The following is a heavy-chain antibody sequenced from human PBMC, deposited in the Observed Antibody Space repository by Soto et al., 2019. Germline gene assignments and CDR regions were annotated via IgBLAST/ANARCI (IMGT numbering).Heavy chain of an antibody. Sequence: LRLSCAASGFTLTNFAMNWVRQAPGKGLEWVSVISGTGDTTYNADSVKGRFTISRDNSMNTAFLQMNGLRAEDTALYYCAKGYCSSTSCSFDYWGQGTLVTVSS. V-gene: IGHV3-23*01. D-gene: IGHD2-2*01. J-gene: IGHJ4*02. CDR1: GFTLTNFA. CDR3: AKGYCSSTSCSFDY. CDR2: ISGTGDTT.